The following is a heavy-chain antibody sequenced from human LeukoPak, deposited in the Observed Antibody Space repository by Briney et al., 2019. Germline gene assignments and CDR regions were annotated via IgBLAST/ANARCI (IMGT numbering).Heavy chain of an antibody. V-gene: IGHV4-4*07. J-gene: IGHJ4*02. CDR3: ARDAYVRVGPTSYYFDY. Sequence: SETLSLTCTVSGGSISSYYWSWIRQPAGKGLEWIGRIYTSGSTNYNPSLKSRVTMSVDTSKNQFSLKLSSVTSADTAVYYCARDAYVRVGPTSYYFDYWGQGTLVTVSS. CDR1: GGSISSYY. CDR2: IYTSGST. D-gene: IGHD1-26*01.